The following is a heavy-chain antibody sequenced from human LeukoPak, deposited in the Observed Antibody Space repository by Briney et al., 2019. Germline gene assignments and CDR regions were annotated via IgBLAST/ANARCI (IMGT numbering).Heavy chain of an antibody. D-gene: IGHD6-13*01. CDR1: GYTFTSYD. J-gene: IGHJ6*03. CDR3: ARAGQQLVFNYYYMDV. CDR2: MNPNSGNT. Sequence: ASVTVSCKASGYTFTSYDINWVRQATGQGLEWMGWMNPNSGNTGYAQKFQGRVTMTRNTSISTAYMELSSLRSEDTAVYYCARAGQQLVFNYYYMDVWGKGTTVTISS. V-gene: IGHV1-8*01.